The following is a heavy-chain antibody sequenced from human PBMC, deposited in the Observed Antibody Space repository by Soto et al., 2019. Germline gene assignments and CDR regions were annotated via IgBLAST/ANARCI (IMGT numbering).Heavy chain of an antibody. Sequence: GGSLRLSCAASGFTFSDYYMSWIRQAPGKGLEWVSYISSSCSTIYYADSVKGRSTIAMDNAKNSLYLQMNSLRAEDTAVYYCAREVGYYDILTGSYWFDPWGQGTLVTVSS. J-gene: IGHJ5*02. CDR1: GFTFSDYY. CDR3: AREVGYYDILTGSYWFDP. CDR2: ISSSCSTI. D-gene: IGHD3-9*01. V-gene: IGHV3-11*01.